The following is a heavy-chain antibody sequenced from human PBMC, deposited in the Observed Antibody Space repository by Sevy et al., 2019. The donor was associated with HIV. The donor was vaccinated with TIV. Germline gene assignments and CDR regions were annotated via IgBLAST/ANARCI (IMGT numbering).Heavy chain of an antibody. D-gene: IGHD5-12*01. CDR1: GRTLTQLS. V-gene: IGHV1-24*01. CDR3: ATTKDYYESSGYPFDY. CDR2: CDPEDDEK. J-gene: IGHJ4*02. Sequence: ASVKVSCKVSGRTLTQLSIHWVRQAPGKGLEWMGTCDPEDDEKIYAQKFQGRVTMTEDTSKDTGYMELSRLRSEDTAVYYCATTKDYYESSGYPFDYWGQGTLVTVSS.